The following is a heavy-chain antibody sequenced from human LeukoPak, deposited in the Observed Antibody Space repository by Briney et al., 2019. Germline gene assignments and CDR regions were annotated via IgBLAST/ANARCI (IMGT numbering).Heavy chain of an antibody. CDR2: INPGDSDT. CDR3: ARQGGGGVSIDY. D-gene: IGHD3-16*01. J-gene: IGHJ4*02. V-gene: IGHV5-51*01. Sequence: GESLKISCKGSGYIFTSYWIGWVRQMPGKGLEWMGIINPGDSDTRYSPSFQGQATISVDRSISAAYLQWSSLEASDTAMYYCARQGGGGVSIDYWGQGTLVTVSS. CDR1: GYIFTSYW.